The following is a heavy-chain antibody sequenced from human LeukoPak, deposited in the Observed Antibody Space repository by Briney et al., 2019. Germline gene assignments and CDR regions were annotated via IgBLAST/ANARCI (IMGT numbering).Heavy chain of an antibody. CDR1: GFTFSSYW. CDR2: INSDGSST. Sequence: GGSLRLSCAASGFTFSSYWMHWVRQAPGKGLVWVSRINSDGSSTSYADSVKGRFTISRDNAKNTLFLQMNSLRAEDTAVYYCTRDHSDSSDYYYSGDAFDIWGQGTMVTVSS. J-gene: IGHJ3*02. V-gene: IGHV3-74*01. CDR3: TRDHSDSSDYYYSGDAFDI. D-gene: IGHD3-22*01.